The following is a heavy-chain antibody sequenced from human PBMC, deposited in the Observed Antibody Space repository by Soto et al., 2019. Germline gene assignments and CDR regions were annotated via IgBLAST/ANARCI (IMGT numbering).Heavy chain of an antibody. CDR1: GGSISSGGYY. CDR3: ARESELIAAAET. D-gene: IGHD6-13*01. J-gene: IGHJ4*02. CDR2: IYYSGST. Sequence: QVQLQESGPGLVKPSQTLSLTCTVSGGSISSGGYYWSWIRQHPGTGLEWIGYIYYSGSTYYNPSLKSRVTISGDTSKNQFSLKLSSVTAADTAVYYCARESELIAAAETRGQGTLVTVSS. V-gene: IGHV4-31*03.